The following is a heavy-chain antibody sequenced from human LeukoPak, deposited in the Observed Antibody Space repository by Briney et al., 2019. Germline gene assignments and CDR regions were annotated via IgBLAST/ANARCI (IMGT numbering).Heavy chain of an antibody. CDR1: GFTFSSYW. CDR2: IKQDGSEK. V-gene: IGHV3-7*01. CDR3: ARGLRTKQRGYSYGGGFDY. J-gene: IGHJ4*02. D-gene: IGHD5-18*01. Sequence: PGGSLRLSCAASGFTFSSYWMSWVRQAPGKGLEWVANIKQDGSEKYYVDSVKGRFTISRDNAKNSLYLQMNSLRAEDTAVYYCARGLRTKQRGYSYGGGFDYWGQGTLVTVSS.